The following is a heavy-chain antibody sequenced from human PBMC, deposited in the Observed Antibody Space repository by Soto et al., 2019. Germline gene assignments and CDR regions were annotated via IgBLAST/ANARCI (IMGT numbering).Heavy chain of an antibody. Sequence: SQTLSLTCAISGDSVSSNSAAWNWIRQSPSRGLEWLGRTYYRSKWYNDYAVSVKSRITINPDTSKNQFSLQLNSVTPEDTAVYYCARGPASEAAAGQDFDPWGQGTLVTVSS. CDR2: TYYRSKWYN. CDR3: ARGPASEAAAGQDFDP. D-gene: IGHD6-13*01. J-gene: IGHJ5*02. CDR1: GDSVSSNSAA. V-gene: IGHV6-1*01.